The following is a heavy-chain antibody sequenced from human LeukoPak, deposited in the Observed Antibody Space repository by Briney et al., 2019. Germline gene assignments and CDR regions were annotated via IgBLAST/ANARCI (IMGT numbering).Heavy chain of an antibody. J-gene: IGHJ4*02. CDR1: GFAFSDYN. V-gene: IGHV3-48*04. CDR2: ITNWSGTI. Sequence: GGSLRLSCAASGFAFSDYNMNWVRQAPGKGLEWVSYITNWSGTIYYADSVKGRFTISRDNAKNSLYLQMNSLRAEDTAVYYCARDGYSYGYDYWGQGTLVTVSS. CDR3: ARDGYSYGYDY. D-gene: IGHD5-18*01.